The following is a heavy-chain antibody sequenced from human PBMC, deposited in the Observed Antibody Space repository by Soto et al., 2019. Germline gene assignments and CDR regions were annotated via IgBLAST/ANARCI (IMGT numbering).Heavy chain of an antibody. Sequence: QVLLVQSGAEVKKPGASVKVSCKASGYTFTSYGISWVRQAPGQGLEWMGWISAYNGNTNYAQKLQGRVTMTTDTSTSTAYMELRSLRSDDTAVYYCARSAPAAGTRGDGMDVWGQGTTVTVSS. V-gene: IGHV1-18*01. D-gene: IGHD6-13*01. CDR2: ISAYNGNT. CDR1: GYTFTSYG. CDR3: ARSAPAAGTRGDGMDV. J-gene: IGHJ6*02.